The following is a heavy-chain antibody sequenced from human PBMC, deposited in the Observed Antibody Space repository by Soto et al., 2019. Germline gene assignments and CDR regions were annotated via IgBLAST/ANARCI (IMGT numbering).Heavy chain of an antibody. CDR2: IYYSGN. J-gene: IGHJ4*02. CDR1: GGSISNFH. Sequence: SETLSLTCNVSGGSISNFHLSWIRQPPGKGLEWIGYIYYSGNYYNPSLTSRVSMSLDRSKNQFSLHLKSVTAADTALYFCALGGYNYGRPFDFWGQGTRVTVSS. CDR3: ALGGYNYGRPFDF. D-gene: IGHD5-18*01. V-gene: IGHV4-59*01.